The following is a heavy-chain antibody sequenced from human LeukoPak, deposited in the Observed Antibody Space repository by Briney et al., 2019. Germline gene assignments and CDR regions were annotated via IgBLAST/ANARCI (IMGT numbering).Heavy chain of an antibody. CDR3: ARMGANYDVLSGSSYYFDY. Sequence: SGPALLKPTQTLTLTCTFYGFSLRTSGMRVSWIRQPPGKALEWLSLIDWDDDKFYSTSLKTRVTISKDTSKNQVVLTMTNMDPVDTATYYCARMGANYDVLSGSSYYFDYWGQGILVTVST. D-gene: IGHD3-3*01. J-gene: IGHJ4*02. V-gene: IGHV2-70*04. CDR2: IDWDDDK. CDR1: GFSLRTSGMR.